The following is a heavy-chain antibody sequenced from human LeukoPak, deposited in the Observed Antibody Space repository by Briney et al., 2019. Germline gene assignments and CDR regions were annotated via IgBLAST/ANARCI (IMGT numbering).Heavy chain of an antibody. V-gene: IGHV3-7*01. CDR3: PRQAPHWDAFAT. CDR2: IKYDGSEK. J-gene: IGHJ3*02. CDR1: GFIFSSYW. Sequence: GGSLRLSCAASGFIFSSYWMSWVRQAPGKRPEWVANIKYDGSEKYSVDSVKGRFTISRDNAKKSLYLQMNSLRVEGTAVYYFPRQAPHWDAFATWGQGKTVTVFS.